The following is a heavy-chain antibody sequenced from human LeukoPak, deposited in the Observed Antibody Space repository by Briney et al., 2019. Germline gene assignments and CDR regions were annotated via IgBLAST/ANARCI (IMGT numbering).Heavy chain of an antibody. CDR3: AKMGGRYYESSGYYFDY. J-gene: IGHJ4*02. D-gene: IGHD3-22*01. Sequence: GRSLRLSCAASGFTFSSYGMHWVRHPPAQGLEWVAVGSYDGSSKYYVDSVKGRFTISRDNPKNTLYLQMNSLRADDTAVYYCAKMGGRYYESSGYYFDYWGQGTLVTVSS. V-gene: IGHV3-30*18. CDR2: GSYDGSSK. CDR1: GFTFSSYG.